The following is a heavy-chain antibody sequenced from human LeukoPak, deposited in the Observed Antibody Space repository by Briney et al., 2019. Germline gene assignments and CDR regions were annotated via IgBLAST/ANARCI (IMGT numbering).Heavy chain of an antibody. CDR1: GGSVSGYY. J-gene: IGHJ4*02. CDR3: ARHNYYDSSGYYPLGY. V-gene: IGHV4-59*08. D-gene: IGHD3-22*01. Sequence: SETLSLTCTVSGGSVSGYYWSWIRQPPGKGLEWIGYIYYSGNTKYNPSLKSRVTMSVDTSKNQFSLRLSSVTAADTGVYYCARHNYYDSSGYYPLGYWGQGTLVTVSS. CDR2: IYYSGNT.